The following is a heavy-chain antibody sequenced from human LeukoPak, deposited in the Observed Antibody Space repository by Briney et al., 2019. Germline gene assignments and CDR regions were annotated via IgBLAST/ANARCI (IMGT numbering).Heavy chain of an antibody. CDR1: GGSISSYY. J-gene: IGHJ3*02. V-gene: IGHV4-59*12. D-gene: IGHD2-15*01. CDR2: IYYTGST. Sequence: SETLSLTCTVSGGSISSYYWSWIRQPPGKGLEWIGNIYYTGSTNYNPSLKSRVTISVDTSKNQFSLKLSSVTAADTAVYYCARGGNCSGGSCYLKDDAFDIWGQGTMVTVSS. CDR3: ARGGNCSGGSCYLKDDAFDI.